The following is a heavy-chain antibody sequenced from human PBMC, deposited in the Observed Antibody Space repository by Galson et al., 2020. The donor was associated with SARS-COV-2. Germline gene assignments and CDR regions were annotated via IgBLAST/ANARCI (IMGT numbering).Heavy chain of an antibody. Sequence: PGGSLRLSCAASGFTFSSYAMHWVRQAPGKGLEWVAVISYDGSNKYYADSVKGRFTISRDNSKNTLYLQMNSLRAEDTAVYYCARGLGGNYYYGMDVWGQGTTVTVSS. D-gene: IGHD3-16*01. V-gene: IGHV3-30-3*01. J-gene: IGHJ6*02. CDR3: ARGLGGNYYYGMDV. CDR1: GFTFSSYA. CDR2: ISYDGSNK.